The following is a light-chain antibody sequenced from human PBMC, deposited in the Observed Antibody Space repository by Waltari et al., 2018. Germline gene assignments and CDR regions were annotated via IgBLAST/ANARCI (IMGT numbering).Light chain of an antibody. Sequence: DIQMTQSPSSLSASVGDRVTITCRASRGIDAFLNWYQQQPGKAPKLLIYDASTLQRGVPPRFSGTRIGTDFSLTISNLQPEDFATYFCQPSYSAPFTFGRGTRLE. CDR1: RGIDAF. V-gene: IGKV1-39*01. CDR2: DAS. J-gene: IGKJ5*01. CDR3: QPSYSAPFT.